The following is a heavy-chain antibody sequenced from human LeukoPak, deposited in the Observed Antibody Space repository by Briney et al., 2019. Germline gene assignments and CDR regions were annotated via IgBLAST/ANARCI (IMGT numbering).Heavy chain of an antibody. CDR2: IDPSDSYT. Sequence: GESLKISCKGSGYSFTSSWITWVRRMPGKGLEWMGRIDPSDSYTNYSPSFQGHVTISADKSISTAYLQWNSLRASDTAMYYCARIVGSYSSSSWPDYSDSWGQGTLVIVSS. J-gene: IGHJ4*02. CDR3: ARIVGSYSSSSWPDYSDS. D-gene: IGHD2-2*01. CDR1: GYSFTSSW. V-gene: IGHV5-10-1*01.